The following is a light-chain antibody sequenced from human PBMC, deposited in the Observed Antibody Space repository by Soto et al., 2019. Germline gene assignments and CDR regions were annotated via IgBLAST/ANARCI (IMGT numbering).Light chain of an antibody. J-gene: IGKJ4*01. CDR2: AAS. CDR1: QDISSY. CDR3: QHLNTYPLT. Sequence: DIQLTQSPSFLSASVGDRVTITCRASQDISSYLAWYQQKPGKAPKLLIYAASTLQSGVPSRFSGSGSGTEFTLTISSVQPEDFATYYCQHLNTYPLTFGGGTKVEIK. V-gene: IGKV1-9*01.